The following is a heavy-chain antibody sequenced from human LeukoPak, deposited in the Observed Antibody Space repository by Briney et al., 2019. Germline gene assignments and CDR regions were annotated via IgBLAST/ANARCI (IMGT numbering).Heavy chain of an antibody. D-gene: IGHD3-22*01. Sequence: PGGSLRLSCAASGFSFSTYEMIWVRQAPGKGLERVSSISSSGGTIYYADSVKGRFTISRDNAKKSLYLEMNSLRAEERALYYCARARQYYYDSSGYYYTAPHYYMDVWGKGTTVTVSS. J-gene: IGHJ6*03. CDR1: GFSFSTYE. V-gene: IGHV3-48*03. CDR2: ISSSGGTI. CDR3: ARARQYYYDSSGYYYTAPHYYMDV.